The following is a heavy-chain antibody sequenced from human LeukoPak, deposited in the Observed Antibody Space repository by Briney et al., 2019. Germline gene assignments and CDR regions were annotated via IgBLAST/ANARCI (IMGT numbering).Heavy chain of an antibody. J-gene: IGHJ2*01. V-gene: IGHV4-34*01. Sequence: KPSETLSLTCAVYGGSFSGYYWSWIRQPPGKGLEWIGEINHRGSTNYNPSLKSRVTISVDTSKNQFSLKLSSVTAADTAVYYCARGPRYGDYGRYFDLWGRGTLVTVSS. CDR1: GGSFSGYY. CDR2: INHRGST. D-gene: IGHD4-17*01. CDR3: ARGPRYGDYGRYFDL.